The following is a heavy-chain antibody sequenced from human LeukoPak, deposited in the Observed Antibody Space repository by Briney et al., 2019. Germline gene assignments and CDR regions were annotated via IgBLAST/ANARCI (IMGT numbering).Heavy chain of an antibody. Sequence: GGSLRLSCAASGFTFSRHWMVWVRQAPGKGLECGANIKEDGSDKKYVGSVKGRFTISRDNSKNSLYLEMNSLRAEDTAVYYCAGSSHLGFVELFGALDYWGQGTLVTVSS. V-gene: IGHV3-7*03. CDR1: GFTFSRHW. D-gene: IGHD3-10*01. CDR3: AGSSHLGFVELFGALDY. CDR2: IKEDGSDK. J-gene: IGHJ4*02.